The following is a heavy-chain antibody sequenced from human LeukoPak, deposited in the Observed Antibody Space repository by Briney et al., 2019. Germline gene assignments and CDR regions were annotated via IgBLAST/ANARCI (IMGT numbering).Heavy chain of an antibody. D-gene: IGHD6-13*01. Sequence: GRSLRLSCAASGFTLDDYAMYWVRQAPGKGLEWVAGISWNGVDKGYADSVKGRFTIARDNAKNSLYLQMNSLRAEDTAVYFCAGSPKYSSSWFEYFQHWGQGTLVTVSS. CDR3: AGSPKYSSSWFEYFQH. J-gene: IGHJ1*01. CDR2: ISWNGVDK. CDR1: GFTLDDYA. V-gene: IGHV3-9*01.